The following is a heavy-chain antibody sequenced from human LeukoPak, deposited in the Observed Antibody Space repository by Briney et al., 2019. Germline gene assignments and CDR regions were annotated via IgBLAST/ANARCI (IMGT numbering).Heavy chain of an antibody. CDR1: GFTFSNYW. CDR3: AKGRFLEWLLSTNFDY. Sequence: GGSLRLSCAASGFTFSNYWMSWVRQAPGKGLEWVANIKQDGSEKYYVDSVKGRFTISRDNAKNSLYLQMNSLRAEDTALYYCAKGRFLEWLLSTNFDYWGQGTLVTVSS. D-gene: IGHD3-3*01. CDR2: IKQDGSEK. J-gene: IGHJ4*02. V-gene: IGHV3-7*03.